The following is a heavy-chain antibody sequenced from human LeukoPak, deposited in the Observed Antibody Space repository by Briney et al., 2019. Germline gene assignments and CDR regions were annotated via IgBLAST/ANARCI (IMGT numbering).Heavy chain of an antibody. J-gene: IGHJ6*03. CDR1: GYTFTGYY. D-gene: IGHD4-17*01. Sequence: GASVKVSCKASGYTFTGYYMHWVRQAPGQGLEWMGWISAYNGNTNYAQKLQGRVTMTTDTSTSTAYMDLRSLRSDDTAVYYCARNYGDYEPGYYYYYMDVWGKGTTVTVSS. CDR3: ARNYGDYEPGYYYYYMDV. V-gene: IGHV1-18*04. CDR2: ISAYNGNT.